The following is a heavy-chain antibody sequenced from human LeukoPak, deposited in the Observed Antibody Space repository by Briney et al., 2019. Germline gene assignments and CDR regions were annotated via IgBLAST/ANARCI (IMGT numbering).Heavy chain of an antibody. CDR2: FDPEDGET. CDR3: ATSFSGTDERDFQH. D-gene: IGHD3-10*01. J-gene: IGHJ1*01. CDR1: GYTLTELS. Sequence: ASVKVSCKVSGYTLTELSMHWVRQAPGKGLEWMGGFDPEDGETIYAQKFQGRVTMTEDTSTDTAYMELSSLRSEDTAVYYCATSFSGTDERDFQHWGQGTLVTVSS. V-gene: IGHV1-24*01.